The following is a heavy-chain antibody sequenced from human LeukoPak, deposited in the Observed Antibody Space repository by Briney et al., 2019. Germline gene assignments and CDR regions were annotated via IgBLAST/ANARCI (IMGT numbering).Heavy chain of an antibody. V-gene: IGHV3-33*01. Sequence: GGSLRLSCAASGFTFSTYGMHWVRQAPGQGLEWVAVIWFDGSNKYYVDSVKGRFTISRDNSKNTLYLQMNSLRAEDTAVYFCARDRASGYYYSFDYWGQGTLVTVSS. CDR1: GFTFSTYG. CDR2: IWFDGSNK. CDR3: ARDRASGYYYSFDY. J-gene: IGHJ4*02. D-gene: IGHD3-22*01.